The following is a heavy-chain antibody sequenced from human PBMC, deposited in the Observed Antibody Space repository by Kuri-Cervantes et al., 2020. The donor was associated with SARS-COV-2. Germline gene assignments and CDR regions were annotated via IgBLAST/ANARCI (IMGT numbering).Heavy chain of an antibody. D-gene: IGHD5-18*01. V-gene: IGHV4-34*01. Sequence: GSLRLSCAVYGGSFSGYGWSWIRQPPGKGLEWIGEVNHSGSTNYNPTLKSRVTISVDTSKNQFSLKLSSVTAADTAVYYCARGRRGYSYLAADVWGKGTTVTVSS. CDR2: VNHSGST. J-gene: IGHJ6*04. CDR1: GGSFSGYG. CDR3: ARGRRGYSYLAADV.